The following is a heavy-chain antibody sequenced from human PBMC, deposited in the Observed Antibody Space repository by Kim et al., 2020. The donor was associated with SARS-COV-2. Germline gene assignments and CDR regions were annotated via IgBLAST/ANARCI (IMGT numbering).Heavy chain of an antibody. CDR3: ARGEEDYGDPIMAPIDY. CDR1: GYTFTGYY. J-gene: IGHJ4*02. Sequence: ASVKVSCKASGYTFTGYYMHWVRQAPGQGLEWMGWINPNSGGTNYAQKFQGRVTMTRDTSISTAYMELSRLRSDDTAVYYCARGEEDYGDPIMAPIDYWGQGTLVTVSS. D-gene: IGHD4-17*01. CDR2: INPNSGGT. V-gene: IGHV1-2*02.